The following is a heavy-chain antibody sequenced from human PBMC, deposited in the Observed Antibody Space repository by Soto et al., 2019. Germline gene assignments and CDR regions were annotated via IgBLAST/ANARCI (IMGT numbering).Heavy chain of an antibody. CDR3: ASLGDVFGGQLVAY. CDR2: IYHSGST. CDR1: GGSISSYY. V-gene: IGHV4-59*08. J-gene: IGHJ4*02. D-gene: IGHD6-13*01. Sequence: QVQLQESGPGLVKPSETLSLTCTVSGGSISSYYWSWIRQPPGKGLDWIGYIYHSGSTKYNPSLKSRVTXXVXTXXHQFSLKLSSVTAADTAVYYCASLGDVFGGQLVAYWGQGTLVTVSP.